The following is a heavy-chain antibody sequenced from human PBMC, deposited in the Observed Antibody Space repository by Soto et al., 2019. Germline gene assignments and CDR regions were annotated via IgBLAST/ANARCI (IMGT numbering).Heavy chain of an antibody. CDR2: ISWNSGSI. D-gene: IGHD3-3*01. J-gene: IGHJ6*02. V-gene: IGHV3-9*01. Sequence: PGGSLRLSCVASGFTFSRYAMHWVRQAPGKGLEWVSGISWNSGSIGYADSVKGRFTISRDNAKNSLYLQMNSLRAEDTALYYCAKDIGHLEWLDYYYGMDVWGQGTTVTVS. CDR3: AKDIGHLEWLDYYYGMDV. CDR1: GFTFSRYA.